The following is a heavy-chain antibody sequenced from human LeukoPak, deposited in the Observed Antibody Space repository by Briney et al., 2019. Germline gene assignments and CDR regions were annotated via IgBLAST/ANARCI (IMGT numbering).Heavy chain of an antibody. CDR3: ARDALLRQSPFDY. J-gene: IGHJ4*02. CDR1: GGSISTSNYY. D-gene: IGHD6-19*01. CDR2: IFYSGST. Sequence: SETLSLTCTVSGGSISTSNYYWGWIRQPPGKGLEWIGNIFYSGSTYYSPSLKSRVTISLDTSRNQFSLKLSSVTAADTAVYYCARDALLRQSPFDYWGQGTLVTVSS. V-gene: IGHV4-39*07.